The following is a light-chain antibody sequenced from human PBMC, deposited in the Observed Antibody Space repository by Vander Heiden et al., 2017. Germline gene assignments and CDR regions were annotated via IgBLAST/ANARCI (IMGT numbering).Light chain of an antibody. Sequence: ITCRASQSISSYLNWYQQKPGKAPKLLIYAASSLQSGVPSRFSGSGSRTDFTLTIIRLQPEDFATYYCQQSDSTPYTFGHGTKVDIK. CDR2: AAS. J-gene: IGKJ3*01. V-gene: IGKV1-39*01. CDR3: QQSDSTPYT. CDR1: QSISSY.